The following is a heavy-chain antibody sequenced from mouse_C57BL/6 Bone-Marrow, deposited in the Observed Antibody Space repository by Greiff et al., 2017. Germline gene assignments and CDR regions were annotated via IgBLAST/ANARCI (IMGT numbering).Heavy chain of an antibody. V-gene: IGHV1-47*01. CDR3: ARGNYYGSSSPYYAMDY. Sequence: VQLQQSGAELVKPGASVKLSCKASGYTFTTYPIEWMKQNPGKSLEWIGNFHPYNDDTKYNEKFKGKATLTVEKSSSTVYLELSRLTSDDSAVYYCARGNYYGSSSPYYAMDYWGQGTSVTVSS. D-gene: IGHD1-1*01. CDR1: GYTFTTYP. CDR2: FHPYNDDT. J-gene: IGHJ4*01.